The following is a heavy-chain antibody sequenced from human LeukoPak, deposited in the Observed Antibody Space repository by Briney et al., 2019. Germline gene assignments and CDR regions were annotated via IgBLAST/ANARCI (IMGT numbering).Heavy chain of an antibody. V-gene: IGHV4-61*02. Sequence: PSETLSLTCAVSSGSISSGGYYWSWIRQPAGKGLEWIGRIYTSGSTNYNPSLKSRVTMSVDTSKNQFSLKLSSVTAADTAMYYCASAYSGYNFDYWGQGTLVTVSS. CDR3: ASAYSGYNFDY. D-gene: IGHD5-12*01. J-gene: IGHJ4*02. CDR2: IYTSGST. CDR1: SGSISSGGYY.